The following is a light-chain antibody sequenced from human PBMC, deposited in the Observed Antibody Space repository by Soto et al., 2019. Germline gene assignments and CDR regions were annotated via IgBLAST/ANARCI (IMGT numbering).Light chain of an antibody. CDR2: KAS. V-gene: IGKV1-5*03. CDR1: QSISSW. J-gene: IGKJ1*01. CDR3: QQYDSSPWT. Sequence: DIQMTQSPSTLSASVGDRVTITCRARQSISSWLAWYQQNPGKAPKLLIYKASTLESGVPSRFSGSGSGTEFTLPISSLQPDDFATYYCQQYDSSPWTFGHGTKVESK.